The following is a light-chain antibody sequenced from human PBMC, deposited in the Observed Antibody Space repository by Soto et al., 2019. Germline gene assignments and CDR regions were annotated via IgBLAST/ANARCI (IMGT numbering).Light chain of an antibody. V-gene: IGKV1-5*03. CDR2: KAS. CDR1: QSISSW. CDR3: QQYDSFTRT. Sequence: DMQMTQSPSTLSASVGDRVTITCRASQSISSWLAWYQQKPGKAPKLLIYKASNLESGVPSRFSGSGSGTEFTLSIISLQPDDFATYYCQQYDSFTRTFGQGTKVEI. J-gene: IGKJ1*01.